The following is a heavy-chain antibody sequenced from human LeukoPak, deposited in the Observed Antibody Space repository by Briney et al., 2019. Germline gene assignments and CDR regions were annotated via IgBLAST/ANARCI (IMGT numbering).Heavy chain of an antibody. CDR3: ARDLVCTVNCKDS. J-gene: IGHJ5*01. CDR2: VIPTLGIA. Sequence: SVKVSCKASGGTFSNDAISWVRQAPGQGLEWMGRVIPTLGIALYAQRFKGRVTIAADKSTSTAYMELSSLTFEDTAVYFCARDLVCTVNCKDSWGQGTLVTVSS. V-gene: IGHV1-69*04. D-gene: IGHD3/OR15-3a*01. CDR1: GGTFSNDA.